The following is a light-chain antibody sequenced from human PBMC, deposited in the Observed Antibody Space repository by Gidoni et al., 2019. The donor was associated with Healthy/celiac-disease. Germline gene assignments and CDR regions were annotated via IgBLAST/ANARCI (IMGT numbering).Light chain of an antibody. J-gene: IGKJ2*04. CDR1: QSISSY. CDR2: DAS. CDR3: QQNDNTSGS. Sequence: QLTHSPSSLSASVGDRVTITCRASQSISSYLNWYQQNPGKAPKLLIYDASSLQRGVPSRFSGSGSGTDFTLTISSLQPEDFATYYCQQNDNTSGSFGQGTRLEIK. V-gene: IGKV1-39*01.